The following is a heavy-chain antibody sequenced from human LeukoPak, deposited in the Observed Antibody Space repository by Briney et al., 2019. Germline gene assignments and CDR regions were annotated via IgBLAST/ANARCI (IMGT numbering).Heavy chain of an antibody. Sequence: SETLSLTCAVYGGSFSGYYWSWIRQPPGKGLEWIGEINHSGSTNYNPSLKSRVTISVDTSKNQFSLKLSSATAADTAVYYCARTIYSYGYFDYWGQGTLVTVSS. CDR3: ARTIYSYGYFDY. V-gene: IGHV4-34*01. D-gene: IGHD5-18*01. CDR1: GGSFSGYY. J-gene: IGHJ4*02. CDR2: INHSGST.